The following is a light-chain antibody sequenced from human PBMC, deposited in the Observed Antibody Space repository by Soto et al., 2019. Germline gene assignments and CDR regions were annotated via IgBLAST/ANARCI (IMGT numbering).Light chain of an antibody. CDR3: CSYAGSSTGV. V-gene: IGLV2-23*01. Sequence: QSALTQPASVSGSPGQSITIPCTGTTSDIGTYNLVSWYQQHPGKAPKLMIYEGTKRPSGVSNRFSGSKSGDTASLTISGLQADDEAVYHCCSYAGSSTGVFGGGTQLTVL. J-gene: IGLJ3*02. CDR1: TSDIGTYNL. CDR2: EGT.